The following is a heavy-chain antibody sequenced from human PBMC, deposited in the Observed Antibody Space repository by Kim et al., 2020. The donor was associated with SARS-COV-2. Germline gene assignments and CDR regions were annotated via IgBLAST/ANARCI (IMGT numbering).Heavy chain of an antibody. CDR2: IDPSDSYT. J-gene: IGHJ5*02. CDR1: GYSFTSYW. Sequence: GESLKISCKGSGYSFTSYWISWVRQMPGKGLEWMGRIDPSDSYTNYSPSFQGHLTXSXDKSISTAYRQWXXXKASDTAMYYCAXTXXXSGGYSGLNWFXPWGQXXXVTVSS. V-gene: IGHV5-10-1*01. CDR3: AXTXXXSGGYSGLNWFXP. D-gene: IGHD3-22*01.